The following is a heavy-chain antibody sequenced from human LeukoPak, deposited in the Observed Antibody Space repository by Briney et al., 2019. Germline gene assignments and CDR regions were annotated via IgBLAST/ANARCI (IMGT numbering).Heavy chain of an antibody. D-gene: IGHD3-22*01. CDR1: GGTFSSHA. CDR3: AREYYYDSSGYTSYYFDY. J-gene: IGHJ4*02. CDR2: IIPFFGTA. Sequence: SVKVSCKASGGTFSSHAISWVRQAPGQGLEWMGGIIPFFGTANYAQKFQGRVTITTDESTSTAYMELSSLRSEDTAVYYCAREYYYDSSGYTSYYFDYWGQGTLVTVSS. V-gene: IGHV1-69*05.